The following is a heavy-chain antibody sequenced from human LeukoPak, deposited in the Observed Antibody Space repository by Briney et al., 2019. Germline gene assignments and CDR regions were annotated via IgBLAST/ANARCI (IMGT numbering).Heavy chain of an antibody. D-gene: IGHD6-13*01. Sequence: SQTLSLTCAVSGDSISSGSYSWSWIRQPPGKGLEWIGYIYHSGSTYYNPSLKSRVAISGDRSRNQFSLKLSSVTAADTAVYYCARTDIAADGDAFDIWGQGTMVTVSS. V-gene: IGHV4-30-2*01. J-gene: IGHJ3*02. CDR3: ARTDIAADGDAFDI. CDR1: GDSISSGSYS. CDR2: IYHSGST.